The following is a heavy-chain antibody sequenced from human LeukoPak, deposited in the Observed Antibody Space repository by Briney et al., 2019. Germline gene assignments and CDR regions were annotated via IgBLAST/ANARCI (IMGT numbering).Heavy chain of an antibody. D-gene: IGHD6-13*01. CDR2: MNPNSGNT. Sequence: ASVKVSCKASGYTFTSYDINWVRQATGQGLEWRGWMNPNSGNTGYAQKFQGRVTMTRNTSISTAYMELSSLRSEDTAVYYCARASIIGGAGNWFDPWGQGTLVTVSS. J-gene: IGHJ5*02. CDR3: ARASIIGGAGNWFDP. CDR1: GYTFTSYD. V-gene: IGHV1-8*01.